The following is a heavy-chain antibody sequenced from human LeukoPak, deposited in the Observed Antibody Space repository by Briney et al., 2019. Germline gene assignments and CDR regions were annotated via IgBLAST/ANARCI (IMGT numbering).Heavy chain of an antibody. CDR2: IYYSGST. V-gene: IGHV4-59*01. CDR3: ARGSADTAMVTIYY. Sequence: KPSETLSLTCTVSGGSISSYYWSWIRQPPGKGLEGIGYIYYSGSTNYNPSLKSRVTISVDTSKNQFSLKLSSVTAADTAVYYCARGSADTAMVTIYYWGQGTLVTVSS. J-gene: IGHJ4*02. CDR1: GGSISSYY. D-gene: IGHD5-18*01.